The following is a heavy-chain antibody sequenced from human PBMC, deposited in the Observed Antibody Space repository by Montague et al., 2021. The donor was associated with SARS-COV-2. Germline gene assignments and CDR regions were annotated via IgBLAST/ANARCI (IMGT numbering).Heavy chain of an antibody. Sequence: CAISGDSVWSNTAAWNWVRQSPSGGLEWLGRTNYRSKWTSDYATSVEGRISIDPDTSKNQFFLHLRSVTPEGTGVYYCVRDTGSAQAGFDAWGQGTLVTDSS. J-gene: IGHJ4*02. V-gene: IGHV6-1*01. CDR3: VRDTGSAQAGFDA. CDR2: TNYRSKWTS. D-gene: IGHD4-17*01. CDR1: GDSVWSNTAA.